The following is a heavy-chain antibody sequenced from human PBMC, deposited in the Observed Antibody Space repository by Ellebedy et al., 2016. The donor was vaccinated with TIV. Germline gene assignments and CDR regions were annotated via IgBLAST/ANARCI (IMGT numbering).Heavy chain of an antibody. D-gene: IGHD5-18*01. J-gene: IGHJ4*02. CDR3: ARSRGYSYAHDY. CDR2: VSYSGST. V-gene: IGHV4-39*07. CDR1: GGSFSSSSAYY. Sequence: GSLRLXXTVSGGSFSSSSAYYWGWIRQPPGAGLEWIGGVSYSGSTHYNPSLKSRLTISRDTSKNQFSLKLSSVTAADTAVYYCARSRGYSYAHDYWGQGTLVTVSS.